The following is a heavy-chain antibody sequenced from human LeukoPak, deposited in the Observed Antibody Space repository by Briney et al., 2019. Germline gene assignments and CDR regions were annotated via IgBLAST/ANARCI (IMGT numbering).Heavy chain of an antibody. CDR3: TTVSGSSWYLTIDY. Sequence: GGSLRLSCAASGFTFSNTWMSWVRQAPGKGLEWVGRIKSKTDGGTTDYAAPVKGRFTISRDDSKNTLYLQMNSLKTEDTAVYYCTTVSGSSWYLTIDYWGQGTLVTVSS. D-gene: IGHD6-13*01. CDR1: GFTFSNTW. CDR2: IKSKTDGGTT. J-gene: IGHJ4*02. V-gene: IGHV3-15*01.